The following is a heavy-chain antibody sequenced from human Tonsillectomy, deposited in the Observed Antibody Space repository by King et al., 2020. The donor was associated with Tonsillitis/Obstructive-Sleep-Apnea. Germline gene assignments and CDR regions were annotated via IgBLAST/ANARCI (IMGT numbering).Heavy chain of an antibody. CDR3: ARRGTFWTTSDCYSPPFDP. CDR1: GYNFDTFW. J-gene: IGHJ5*02. Sequence: DVQLVESGAEVKKPGESLKISCKGSGYNFDTFWIAWVRQTPGKGLEWMGIIYPGDSETRYSPSFRGQVTISADRSISTVYLQWSSLKASDTAIYYCARRGTFWTTSDCYSPPFDPWGQGTLVTVSS. D-gene: IGHD2-21*02. CDR2: IYPGDSET. V-gene: IGHV5-51*01.